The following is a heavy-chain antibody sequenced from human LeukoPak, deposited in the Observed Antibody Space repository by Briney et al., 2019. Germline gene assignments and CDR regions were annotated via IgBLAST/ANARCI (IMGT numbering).Heavy chain of an antibody. J-gene: IGHJ4*02. Sequence: ASVKVSCKASGYTFTSYDINWVQQATGQGLEWMGWMNPNSGNTGYAQKFQGRVTMTRNTSISTAYMELSSLRSEDTAVYYRARVSTYFGVVTDFDYWGQGTLVTVSS. CDR2: MNPNSGNT. CDR3: ARVSTYFGVVTDFDY. D-gene: IGHD3-3*01. V-gene: IGHV1-8*01. CDR1: GYTFTSYD.